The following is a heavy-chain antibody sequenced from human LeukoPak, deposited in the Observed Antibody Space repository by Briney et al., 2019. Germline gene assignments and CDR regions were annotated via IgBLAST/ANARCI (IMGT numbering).Heavy chain of an antibody. J-gene: IGHJ4*02. V-gene: IGHV3-15*01. CDR1: GFTFSSYW. CDR3: ATDLGDYGDYVRC. CDR2: IKSDGGTT. Sequence: PGGSLRLSCAASGFTFSSYWMSWVRQAPGKGLEWIGRIKSDGGTTDYAAPVKGRFTISRDDSKNTLSLQMNSLRAEDTAVYYCATDLGDYGDYVRCWGQGTLVTVSS. D-gene: IGHD4-17*01.